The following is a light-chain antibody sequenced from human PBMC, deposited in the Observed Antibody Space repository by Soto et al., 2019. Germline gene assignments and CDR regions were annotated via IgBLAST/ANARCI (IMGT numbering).Light chain of an antibody. CDR1: QSVSSN. V-gene: IGKV3-15*01. CDR2: GAS. CDR3: QQYNNWPPWT. Sequence: ERSTLSCRASQSVSSNLAWYQQKPGQAPRLLIYGASTRATGIPARFSGSGSGTEFTLTISSLQSEDFAVYYCQQYNNWPPWTFGQGTKVDIK. J-gene: IGKJ1*01.